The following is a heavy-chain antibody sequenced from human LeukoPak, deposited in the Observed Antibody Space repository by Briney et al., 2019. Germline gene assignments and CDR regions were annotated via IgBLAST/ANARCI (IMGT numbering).Heavy chain of an antibody. CDR2: INSDGIST. D-gene: IGHD6-13*01. CDR3: ARDGIAAAGQYYCYGMDV. J-gene: IGHJ6*02. CDR1: GFTFSSYW. V-gene: IGHV3-74*01. Sequence: GGSLRLSCAASGFTFSSYWMHWVRQAPGKGLVWVSRINSDGISTSYADSVKGRFTISRDNAKTTLYLQMNSLRAEDTAVYYCARDGIAAAGQYYCYGMDVWGQGTTVTVSS.